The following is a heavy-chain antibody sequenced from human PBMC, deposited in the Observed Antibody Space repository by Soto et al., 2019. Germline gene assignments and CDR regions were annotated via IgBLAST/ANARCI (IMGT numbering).Heavy chain of an antibody. J-gene: IGHJ5*02. CDR3: ARREKDRTFDP. V-gene: IGHV1-69*02. Sequence: QVQLVQSGAEVKKPGSSVKASCKASGGTFSSYTISWVRQAPGQGLEWMGRIIPILGIANYAQKFQGRVTITADKSTSTAYMELSSLRSEDTAVYYCARREKDRTFDPWGQGTLVTVSS. CDR2: IIPILGIA. CDR1: GGTFSSYT.